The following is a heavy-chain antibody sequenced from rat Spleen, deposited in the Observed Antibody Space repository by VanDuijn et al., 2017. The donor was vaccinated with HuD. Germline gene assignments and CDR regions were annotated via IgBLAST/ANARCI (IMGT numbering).Heavy chain of an antibody. D-gene: IGHD4-4*01. CDR2: INTGSGGT. CDR3: ARKGVILFDY. V-gene: IGHV1-43*01. CDR1: GYTFTSYY. Sequence: QVQLQQSGAELAKPGPSVKISCKASGYTFTSYYISWIKQTTGQGLEYIGYINTGSGGTNYNEKLKGKATLTVDKSSSTAFMQLSSLTPDDSAVYYCARKGVILFDYWGQGVMVTVSS. J-gene: IGHJ2*01.